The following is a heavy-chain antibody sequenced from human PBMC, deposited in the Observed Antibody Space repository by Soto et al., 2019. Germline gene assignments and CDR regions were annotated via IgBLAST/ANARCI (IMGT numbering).Heavy chain of an antibody. D-gene: IGHD5-12*01. Sequence: VKVSCKASGWTFSRFGLSWVRQAPGQGLEWMGGIIPVFGRPNYAQRFRGRLTITADESTNTSYMELIDLTSEDTAVDSCAREASGYDFWGQGTKVTVSS. CDR2: IIPVFGRP. CDR1: GWTFSRFG. V-gene: IGHV1-69*13. CDR3: AREASGYDF. J-gene: IGHJ1*01.